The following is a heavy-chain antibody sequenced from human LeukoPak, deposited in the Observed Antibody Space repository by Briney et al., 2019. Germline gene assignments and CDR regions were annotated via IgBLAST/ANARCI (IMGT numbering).Heavy chain of an antibody. J-gene: IGHJ4*02. Sequence: GGSLRLSCAASGFTFSSYEMNWVRQAPGKGLEWVSYISSIGSTIYYADSVKGRFTISRDNAKNSLYLQMNSLRAEDTAVYYCARDPPFDYWGQGTLVTVSS. CDR2: ISSIGSTI. CDR3: ARDPPFDY. V-gene: IGHV3-48*03. CDR1: GFTFSSYE.